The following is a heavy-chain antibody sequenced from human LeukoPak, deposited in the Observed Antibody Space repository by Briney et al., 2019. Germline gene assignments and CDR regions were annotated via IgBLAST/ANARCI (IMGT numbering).Heavy chain of an antibody. CDR2: IYYSGST. V-gene: IGHV4-39*01. CDR1: GGSISNSIYY. CDR3: ARQDSSLDNWFDP. J-gene: IGHJ5*02. Sequence: SETLSLTCTVPGGSISNSIYYWGWIRQPPGKGLEWIGSIYYSGSTYYSPSLKSRVTISVDTSKNQFSLKLNSVTAADTAVYYCARQDSSLDNWFDPWGQGTLVTVSS.